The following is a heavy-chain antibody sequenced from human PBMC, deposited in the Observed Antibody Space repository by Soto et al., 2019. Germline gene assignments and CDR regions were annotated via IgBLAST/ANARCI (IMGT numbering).Heavy chain of an antibody. CDR2: ISSGSSTI. CDR1: GFTFSSYS. J-gene: IGHJ4*02. Sequence: GGSLRLSCAASGFTFSSYSMNWVRQAPGKGLEWVSYISSGSSTIYYADSVKGRFTISRDNAKNSLYLQMNSLRAEDTAVYYCARDRSRGTIAVAAIFDYWGQGTLVTVSS. CDR3: ARDRSRGTIAVAAIFDY. D-gene: IGHD6-19*01. V-gene: IGHV3-48*01.